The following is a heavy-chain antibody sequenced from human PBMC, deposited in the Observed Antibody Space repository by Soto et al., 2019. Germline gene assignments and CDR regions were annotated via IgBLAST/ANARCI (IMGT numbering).Heavy chain of an antibody. CDR3: AKGYRPRRWNYTPFDY. Sequence: EVQLLESGGGLVQPGGSLRLSCAASGFTFSSYAMSWVRQAPGKRLEWVSAISGSGGSTYYADSVKGRFTMSRDNSKNSLYLEMTSLRAEDTAVYYCAKGYRPRRWNYTPFDYWGQRTLVTVSS. CDR2: ISGSGGST. J-gene: IGHJ4*02. CDR1: GFTFSSYA. D-gene: IGHD1-7*01. V-gene: IGHV3-23*01.